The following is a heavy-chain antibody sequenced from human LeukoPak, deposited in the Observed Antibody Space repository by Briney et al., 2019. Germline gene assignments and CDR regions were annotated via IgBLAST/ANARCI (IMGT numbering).Heavy chain of an antibody. CDR1: GGSISSGSYY. Sequence: SETLSLTCTVSGGSISSGSYYWSWIRQPAGKGLEWIGRINTSGSTNYNPSLKSRVTISVDTSKNQFSLKLTSVTAADTAVYYCARERRDGYKVYFDYWGQGTLVTVSS. J-gene: IGHJ4*02. V-gene: IGHV4-61*02. CDR2: INTSGST. CDR3: ARERRDGYKVYFDY. D-gene: IGHD5-24*01.